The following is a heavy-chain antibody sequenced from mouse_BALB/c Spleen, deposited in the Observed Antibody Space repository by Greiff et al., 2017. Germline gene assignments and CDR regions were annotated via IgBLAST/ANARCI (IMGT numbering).Heavy chain of an antibody. V-gene: IGHV1S29*02. CDR3: ARHDYDRRFAY. CDR1: GYTFTDYN. D-gene: IGHD2-4*01. CDR2: IYPYNGGT. Sequence: EVQLVESGPELVKPGASVKISCKASGYTFTDYNMHWVKQSHGKSLEWIGYIYPYNGGTGYNQKFKSKATLTVDNSSSTAYMELRSLTSEDSAVYYCARHDYDRRFAYWGQGTLVTVSA. J-gene: IGHJ3*01.